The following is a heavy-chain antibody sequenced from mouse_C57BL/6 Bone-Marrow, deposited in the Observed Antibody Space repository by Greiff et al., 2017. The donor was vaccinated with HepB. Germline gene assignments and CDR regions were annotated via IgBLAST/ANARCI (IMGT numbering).Heavy chain of an antibody. D-gene: IGHD1-1*01. CDR3: ARGEIEGSSPAWFAY. V-gene: IGHV1-76*01. Sequence: QVQLKESGAELVRPGASVKLSCKASGYTFTDYYINWVKQRPGQGLEWIARIYPGSGNTYYNEKFKGKATLTAEKSSSTAYMQLSSLTSEDSAVYFCARGEIEGSSPAWFAYWGQGTLVTVSA. J-gene: IGHJ3*01. CDR2: IYPGSGNT. CDR1: GYTFTDYY.